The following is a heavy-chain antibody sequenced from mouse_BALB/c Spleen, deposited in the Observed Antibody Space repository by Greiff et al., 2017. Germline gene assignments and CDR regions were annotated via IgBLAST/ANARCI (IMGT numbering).Heavy chain of an antibody. V-gene: IGHV14-3*02. CDR2: IDPANGNT. D-gene: IGHD2-1*01. J-gene: IGHJ4*01. CDR3: ARVWGNYGDAMDY. CDR1: GFNIKDTY. Sequence: EVQLQQSGAELVKPGASVKLSCTASGFNIKDTYMHWVKQRPEQGLEWIGRIDPANGNTKYDPKFQGKATITADTSSNTAYLQLSSLTSEDTAVYYCARVWGNYGDAMDYWGQGTSVTVSS.